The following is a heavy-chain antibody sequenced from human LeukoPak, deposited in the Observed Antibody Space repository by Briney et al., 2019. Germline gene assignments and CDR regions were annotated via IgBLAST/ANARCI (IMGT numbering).Heavy chain of an antibody. CDR2: ISGSGGST. CDR3: AKGDIVVVPAAKDEFGFDY. V-gene: IGHV3-23*01. J-gene: IGHJ4*02. D-gene: IGHD2-2*01. CDR1: GFTFSSYA. Sequence: PGGSLRLSCAASGFTFSSYAMSWVRQAPGKGLEWVSAISGSGGSTYYADSVKGRFTISRDNSKNTLYLQMNGLRAEDTAVYYCAKGDIVVVPAAKDEFGFDYWGQGTLVTVSS.